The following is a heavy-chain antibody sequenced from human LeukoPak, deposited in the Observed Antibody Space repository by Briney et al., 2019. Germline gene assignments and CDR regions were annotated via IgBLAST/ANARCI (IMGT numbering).Heavy chain of an antibody. Sequence: GASVKVSCKASGYTFTGYYMHWVRQAPGQGLEWMGWINPKSGGTNYAQKFQGRVTMTRDTSISKAYMELSRLTSDDTAGYYFARSNRIAVASAEYFQHWGQGTLVTVSS. CDR2: INPKSGGT. D-gene: IGHD6-19*01. CDR3: ARSNRIAVASAEYFQH. CDR1: GYTFTGYY. J-gene: IGHJ1*01. V-gene: IGHV1-2*02.